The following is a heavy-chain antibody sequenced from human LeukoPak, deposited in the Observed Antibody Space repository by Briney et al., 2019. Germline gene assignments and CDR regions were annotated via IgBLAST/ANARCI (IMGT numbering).Heavy chain of an antibody. CDR3: ARSSVGGGERFDY. Sequence: SETLSLTCTVSGGSVSSGGYYWTWIRQPPGKGLEWIGYIYNSGSTNYNPSLKSRVTISADTSKNQFSLKLSSVTAEDTAVYYCARSSVGGGERFDYWGQGILVTVSS. D-gene: IGHD3-16*01. CDR2: IYNSGST. CDR1: GGSVSSGGYY. J-gene: IGHJ4*02. V-gene: IGHV4-61*08.